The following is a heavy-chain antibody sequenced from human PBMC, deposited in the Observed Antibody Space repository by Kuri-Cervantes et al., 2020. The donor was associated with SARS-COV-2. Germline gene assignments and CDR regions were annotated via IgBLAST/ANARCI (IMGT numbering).Heavy chain of an antibody. CDR3: TKDSRSAHEFLWFGKIHWNRFHP. V-gene: IGHV3-48*01. CDR1: GFTFSKYK. CDR2: ISSSSSTT. J-gene: IGHJ5*02. D-gene: IGHD3-10*01. Sequence: GGSLRLSCVASGFTFSKYKMHWVRLLPGKGLEWISYISSSSSTTSYADSVRGRFTVSRDSNKNSLYLQMNSLRAEDPAVYYCTKDSRSAHEFLWFGKIHWNRFHPWLQGTLVTVSS.